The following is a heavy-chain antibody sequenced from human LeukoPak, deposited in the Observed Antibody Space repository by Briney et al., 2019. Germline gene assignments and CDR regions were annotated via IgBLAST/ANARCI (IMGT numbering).Heavy chain of an antibody. D-gene: IGHD1-26*01. CDR3: ARHSGSYYLYYGMDV. J-gene: IGHJ6*02. V-gene: IGHV3-20*01. Sequence: GGSLRLSCAASGFTFDDYAMHWVRQAPGKGLEWVSGINWNGGSTGYADSVKGRFTISRDNAKNSLYLQMNSLRAEDTALYHCARHSGSYYLYYGMDVWGQGTTVTVSS. CDR2: INWNGGST. CDR1: GFTFDDYA.